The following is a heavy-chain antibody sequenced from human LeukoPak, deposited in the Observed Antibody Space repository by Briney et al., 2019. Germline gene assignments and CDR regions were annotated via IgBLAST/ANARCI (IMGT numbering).Heavy chain of an antibody. CDR3: ATVTGYYMDV. J-gene: IGHJ6*03. D-gene: IGHD4-11*01. CDR1: GYTFTSYD. Sequence: ASVKVSCKASGYTFTSYDINWVRQATGQGLEWMGWMNPNSGNTGYAQKFQGRVTITADESTSTAYMELSSLRSEDTAVYYCATVTGYYMDVWGKGTTVTVSS. CDR2: MNPNSGNT. V-gene: IGHV1-8*03.